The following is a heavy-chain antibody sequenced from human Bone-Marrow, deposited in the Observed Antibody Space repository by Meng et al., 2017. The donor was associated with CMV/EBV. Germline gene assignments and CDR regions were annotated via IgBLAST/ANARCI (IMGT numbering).Heavy chain of an antibody. D-gene: IGHD2-2*01. CDR1: GFTFSSYA. J-gene: IGHJ6*02. V-gene: IGHV3-30-3*01. Sequence: GGSLRLSCAASGFTFSSYAMHWVRQAPGKGLEWVAVISYDGSNKYYADSVKGRFTISRDNAKNSLYLQMNSLRAEDTALYYCAREGAIVVVPAAKYYYYGMDVWGQGTTVTVSS. CDR2: ISYDGSNK. CDR3: AREGAIVVVPAAKYYYYGMDV.